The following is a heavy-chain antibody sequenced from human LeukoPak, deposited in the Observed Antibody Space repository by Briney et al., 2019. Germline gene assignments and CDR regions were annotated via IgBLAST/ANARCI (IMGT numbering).Heavy chain of an antibody. CDR2: INHSGST. J-gene: IGHJ3*02. V-gene: IGHV4-34*01. Sequence: SETLSLTCGVYGGSFSGYFWTWIRQPPGKGLEWIGEINHSGSTNYNPSLKSRVTMSVDTSKNQFSLKLSSVTAADTAVYYCARVKIDAFDIWGQGTMVTVSS. CDR3: ARVKIDAFDI. CDR1: GGSFSGYF.